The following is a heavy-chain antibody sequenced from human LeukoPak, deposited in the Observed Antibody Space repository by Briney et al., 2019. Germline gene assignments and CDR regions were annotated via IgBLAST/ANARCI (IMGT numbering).Heavy chain of an antibody. Sequence: GGSLRLSSAASGFTFSSYSMNWVRQAPGKGLEWVSSISSSNSYIYYADSVKGRFTISRDNAKNSLYLQMNSLRAEDTAVYYCARSQGLYYYYGMDVWGQGTTVTVSS. J-gene: IGHJ6*02. CDR1: GFTFSSYS. V-gene: IGHV3-21*01. CDR3: ARSQGLYYYYGMDV. CDR2: ISSSNSYI.